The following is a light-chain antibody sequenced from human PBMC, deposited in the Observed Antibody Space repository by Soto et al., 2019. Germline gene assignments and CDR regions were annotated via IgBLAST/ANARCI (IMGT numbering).Light chain of an antibody. CDR2: GAS. V-gene: IGKV3-11*01. CDR3: QQRSDRRT. CDR1: QSVSIY. J-gene: IGKJ1*01. Sequence: EIVLTQSPGTLSLSPGERATLSCRASQSVSIYLAWYQQKLGQAPRLLIYGASNRATGIPARFSGSGSGTDFTLTISSLEPEDLAVYYCQQRSDRRTFGQGTKVEIK.